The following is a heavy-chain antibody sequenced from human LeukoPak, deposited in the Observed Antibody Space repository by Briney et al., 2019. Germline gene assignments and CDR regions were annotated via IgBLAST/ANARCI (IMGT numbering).Heavy chain of an antibody. Sequence: SQTLSLTCAISGDSVSSSSAAWNWIRQSPSRGLEWLGRTYYKSKYYNDYAVSVKSRITTNPDASKNQFSLQLTSVTPEDTAVYYCARGHEYSSGWYYFDYWGQGTLVTVSS. V-gene: IGHV6-1*01. D-gene: IGHD6-19*01. J-gene: IGHJ4*02. CDR1: GDSVSSSSAA. CDR2: TYYKSKYYN. CDR3: ARGHEYSSGWYYFDY.